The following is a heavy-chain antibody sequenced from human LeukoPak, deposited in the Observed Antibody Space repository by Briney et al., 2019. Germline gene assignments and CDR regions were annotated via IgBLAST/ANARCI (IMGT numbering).Heavy chain of an antibody. V-gene: IGHV3-74*01. CDR2: MNGDGSVT. D-gene: IGHD6-19*01. CDR3: AREKYSSGFFDY. J-gene: IGHJ4*02. Sequence: GGSLRPSCAASGFTFSGSWMHWVRQAPGKGLVWVSRMNGDGSVTTYADSVKGRFTISRDNAKNTLYLQMNSLKAEDTAIYYCAREKYSSGFFDYWGQGTLVTVSS. CDR1: GFTFSGSW.